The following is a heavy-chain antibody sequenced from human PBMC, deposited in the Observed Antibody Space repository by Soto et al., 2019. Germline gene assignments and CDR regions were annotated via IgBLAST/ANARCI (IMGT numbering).Heavy chain of an antibody. CDR3: ASYNWSDDGDY. J-gene: IGHJ4*02. Sequence: QVQLQESGPGLVKPSETLSLTCTVSGGSVSSGSYYWSWIRQPPGKGLEWIGYIYYSETTNYNPSLKSRVTISVDTSKNQFSLKLNSVTAADTAVYYCASYNWSDDGDYWGQGTLVTVSS. V-gene: IGHV4-61*01. CDR2: IYYSETT. D-gene: IGHD1-20*01. CDR1: GGSVSSGSYY.